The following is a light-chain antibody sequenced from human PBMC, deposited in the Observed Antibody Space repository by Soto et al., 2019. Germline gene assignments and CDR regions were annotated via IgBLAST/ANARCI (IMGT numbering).Light chain of an antibody. Sequence: EAVLTQSPGTLSLSPGERVTLSCRHSQSINSNYLAWYQQKPGQAPRLLIYGASRRATGIPDRFSGSGSGTDFTLTISRLEPGDSAVYYCQQYGSSPSCGGGTKVDIK. J-gene: IGKJ4*01. V-gene: IGKV3-20*01. CDR1: QSINSNY. CDR3: QQYGSSPS. CDR2: GAS.